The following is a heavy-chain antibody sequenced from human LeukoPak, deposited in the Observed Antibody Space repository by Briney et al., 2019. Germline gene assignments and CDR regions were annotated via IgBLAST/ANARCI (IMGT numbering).Heavy chain of an antibody. J-gene: IGHJ4*02. CDR2: INPSDGVI. V-gene: IGHV1-46*01. CDR1: GFTFTRYY. D-gene: IGHD3-22*01. Sequence: GASVKVSCAASGFTFTRYYMHWVRQAPGQGLEWMGIINPSDGVIDYAQTFQDRVTITRDTATSTVYMELSSLRSEDTAVYYCARHGSYYYDNSGLSPLDFWGQGTLVTVSS. CDR3: ARHGSYYYDNSGLSPLDF.